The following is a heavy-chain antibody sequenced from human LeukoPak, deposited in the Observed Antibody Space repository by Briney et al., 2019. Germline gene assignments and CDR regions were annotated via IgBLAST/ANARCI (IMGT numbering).Heavy chain of an antibody. D-gene: IGHD2-21*02. V-gene: IGHV5-51*03. CDR2: IYPGDSDT. J-gene: IGHJ4*02. CDR1: GYRFTSHW. Sequence: GESLKLSCKGSGYRFTSHWIGWVRQMPGKGLEWMGIIYPGDSDTRYSPSFQGQVTISADKSISTAYLQWSSLKASDTAMYYCAREYCDGDCYSAPFDYWGQGTLVTVSS. CDR3: AREYCDGDCYSAPFDY.